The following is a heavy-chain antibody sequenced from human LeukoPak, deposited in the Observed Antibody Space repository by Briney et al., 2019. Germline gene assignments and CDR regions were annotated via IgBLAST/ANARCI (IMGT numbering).Heavy chain of an antibody. CDR3: ARAYSSSWYGFDY. J-gene: IGHJ4*02. D-gene: IGHD6-13*01. CDR2: IYYSGST. V-gene: IGHV4-59*01. CDR1: GGSISSYY. Sequence: TSETLSLTCTVSGGSISSYYWSWIRQPPGKGLEWIGYIYYSGSTNYNPSLKSRVTISVDTSKNQFSLKLSSVTAADTAVYYCARAYSSSWYGFDYWGQGTLVTVSS.